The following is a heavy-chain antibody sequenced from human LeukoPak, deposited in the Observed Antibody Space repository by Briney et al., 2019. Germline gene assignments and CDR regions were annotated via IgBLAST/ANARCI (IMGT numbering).Heavy chain of an antibody. D-gene: IGHD3-10*01. CDR3: AREITMVRGRELYYFDY. CDR1: GYTFTNSY. V-gene: IGHV1-46*01. CDR2: INPGGGST. J-gene: IGHJ4*02. Sequence: GASVKVSCKASGYTFTNSYIHWVRQAPGEGLGWMGEINPGGGSTNNAQKFQGRVTMTRDTSTTTVYMELSSLRSDDTAVYYCAREITMVRGRELYYFDYWGQGTLVTASS.